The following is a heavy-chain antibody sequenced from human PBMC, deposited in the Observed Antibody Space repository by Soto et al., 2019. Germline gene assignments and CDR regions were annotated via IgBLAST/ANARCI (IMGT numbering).Heavy chain of an antibody. V-gene: IGHV6-1*01. Sequence: QVQLQQSGPGLVKPSQTLSLTCAISGDSVSSNSAAWNWIRQSPSRGLEWLGRTYYRSKWYNDCAVSVKSRITLNPDTSKNQFPLQLNSVTPEDTAVYYCARTPPRLVRGYSYYMDVWGKGTTVTVSS. CDR3: ARTPPRLVRGYSYYMDV. D-gene: IGHD6-6*01. CDR1: GDSVSSNSAA. J-gene: IGHJ6*03. CDR2: TYYRSKWYN.